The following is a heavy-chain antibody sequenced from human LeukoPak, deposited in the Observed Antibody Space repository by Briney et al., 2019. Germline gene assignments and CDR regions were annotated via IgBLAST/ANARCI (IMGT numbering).Heavy chain of an antibody. CDR2: IYYSGST. D-gene: IGHD3-22*01. V-gene: IGHV4-39*07. Sequence: PSETLSLTCTVSGGSISSSSYYWGWIRQPPGKGLEWIGSIYYSGSTYYNPSLKSRVTISVDTSKNQFSLKLSSVTAADTAVYYCARDRSPELNYYDSSGFFDYWGQGTLVTVSS. CDR3: ARDRSPELNYYDSSGFFDY. J-gene: IGHJ4*02. CDR1: GGSISSSSYY.